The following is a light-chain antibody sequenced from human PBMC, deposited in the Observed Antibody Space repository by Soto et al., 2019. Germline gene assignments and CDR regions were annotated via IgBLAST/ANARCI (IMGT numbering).Light chain of an antibody. J-gene: IGKJ1*01. Sequence: DIQMTQSPPTLSASLVHRPTITCLVNQSSSSWLAWYQQKPGKAPKLLIYKASTLKSGVPSRFSGSGSGTEFTLTISSLQPDDFGTYYCQHYNSYSEAFGQGTKVDIK. CDR2: KAS. V-gene: IGKV1-5*03. CDR1: QSSSSW. CDR3: QHYNSYSEA.